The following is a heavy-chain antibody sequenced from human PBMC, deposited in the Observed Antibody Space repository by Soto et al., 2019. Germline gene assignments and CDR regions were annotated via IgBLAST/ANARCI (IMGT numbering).Heavy chain of an antibody. CDR3: ARCHYFDSSGYYYFDY. Sequence: SETLSLTCAVSGGSISSGGYSWSWVRQPPGKGLEWIGYFYHSGSTYYDPSLKSRVTISVDRSKNQFFLRLRSVTAADTAVYYCARCHYFDSSGYYYFDYWGRGALVTVSS. D-gene: IGHD3-22*01. CDR1: GGSISSGGYS. J-gene: IGHJ4*02. CDR2: FYHSGST. V-gene: IGHV4-30-2*01.